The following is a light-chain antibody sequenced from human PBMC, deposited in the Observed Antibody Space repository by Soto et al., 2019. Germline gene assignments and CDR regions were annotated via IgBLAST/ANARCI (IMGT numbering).Light chain of an antibody. Sequence: DIRMTQSPSTLSASVGDRVIITCRASQSPGTWMAWYQQKPGTAPVLLIYDVSKLESGVPSRFSGRASGTEFTLTITSLQPDDFATYYCQQYFSYPLTFGGGTKVEIK. CDR2: DVS. V-gene: IGKV1-5*01. CDR3: QQYFSYPLT. J-gene: IGKJ4*01. CDR1: QSPGTW.